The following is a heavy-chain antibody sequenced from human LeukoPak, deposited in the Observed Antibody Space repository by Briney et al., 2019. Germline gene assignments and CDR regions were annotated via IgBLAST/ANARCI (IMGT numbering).Heavy chain of an antibody. CDR2: ISAYNGNT. D-gene: IGHD3-22*01. CDR1: GYTFTSYG. Sequence: ASVKVSCKASGYTFTSYGISWVRQAPGQGLEWMGWISAYNGNTNYAQKLQGRVTMTRDTSTSTVYMELSSLRPEDTAVYYCARSSMIVVVIRDIFDYWGQGTLVTVSS. V-gene: IGHV1-18*01. CDR3: ARSSMIVVVIRDIFDY. J-gene: IGHJ4*02.